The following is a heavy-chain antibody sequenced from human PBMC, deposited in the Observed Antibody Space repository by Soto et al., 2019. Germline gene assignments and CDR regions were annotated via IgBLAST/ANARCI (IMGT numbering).Heavy chain of an antibody. V-gene: IGHV3-15*07. Sequence: GGSLRLSCATSGFTFSNTWMNWVRQAPGKGLEWVGRIKGTSDGGTTANAAPVKGRFTISRDDSKDTLYLQMTSLKTDDTAVYYCTTTRTYWGQGTLVTVSS. D-gene: IGHD2-2*01. CDR2: IKGTSDGGTT. J-gene: IGHJ4*02. CDR1: GFTFSNTW. CDR3: TTTRTY.